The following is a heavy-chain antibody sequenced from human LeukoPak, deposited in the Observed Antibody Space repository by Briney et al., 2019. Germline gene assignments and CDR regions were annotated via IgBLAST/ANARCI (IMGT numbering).Heavy chain of an antibody. V-gene: IGHV1-2*02. Sequence: GASVKVSCKASGYTFTGYYMHWVRQAPGQGLEWMGWINPNSGGTNYAQKFQGRVTMTRDTSISTAYMELSRLRSEDTAVYYCARDPPGSGGSCYLDYWGQGTLVTVSS. CDR1: GYTFTGYY. D-gene: IGHD2-15*01. J-gene: IGHJ4*02. CDR3: ARDPPGSGGSCYLDY. CDR2: INPNSGGT.